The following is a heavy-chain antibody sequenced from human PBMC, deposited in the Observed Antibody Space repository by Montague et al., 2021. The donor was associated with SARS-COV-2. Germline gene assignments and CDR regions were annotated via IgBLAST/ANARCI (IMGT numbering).Heavy chain of an antibody. CDR1: GFTFSAFA. D-gene: IGHD3-22*01. CDR2: ITHAGIEV. CDR3: ARAYYDGISGRLDQ. Sequence: SLRLSCAASGFTFSAFAMIWVRQPPGKGLESVALITHAGIEVHCEDSMKGRFTISRDNSQNTLFLQMNRPRPEDTAMDYCARAYYDGISGRLDQWGQGTMVTVSS. V-gene: IGHV3-30*04. J-gene: IGHJ4*01.